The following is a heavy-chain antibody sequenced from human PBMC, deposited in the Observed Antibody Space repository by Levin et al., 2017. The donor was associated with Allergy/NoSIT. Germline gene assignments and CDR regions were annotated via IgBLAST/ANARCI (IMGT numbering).Heavy chain of an antibody. V-gene: IGHV3-15*04. CDR3: ATEDYLDGSDPVSHDFAY. D-gene: IGHD3-22*01. CDR2: IESEVDGWTT. J-gene: IGHJ4*02. Sequence: PGGSLRLSCTASGFTFSSAWMSWVRQAPGKGLEWVGRIESEVDGWTTDYVSSVKGRFTISRDDSKDTLYLQMNSLTTEDTGVYYCATEDYLDGSDPVSHDFAYWGQGTLVTVSS. CDR1: GFTFSSAW.